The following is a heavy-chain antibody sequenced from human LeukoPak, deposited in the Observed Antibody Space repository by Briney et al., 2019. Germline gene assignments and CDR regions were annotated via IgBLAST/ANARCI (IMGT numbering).Heavy chain of an antibody. J-gene: IGHJ4*02. V-gene: IGHV4-61*01. CDR1: GGSVSSDSYY. CDR3: ARDGGMLRGLIDS. D-gene: IGHD3-10*01. Sequence: SETLSLTCTVSGGSVSSDSYYWSWIRQPPGKGLEWIGYIYHSGSTNYIPSLKGRVTISVDTSKNQFFLKLSSVTAADTAVYYCARDGGMLRGLIDSWGQGTLVTVSS. CDR2: IYHSGST.